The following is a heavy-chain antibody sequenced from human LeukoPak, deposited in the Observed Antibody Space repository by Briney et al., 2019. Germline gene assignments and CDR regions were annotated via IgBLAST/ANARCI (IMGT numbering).Heavy chain of an antibody. CDR1: GYTFTSYG. D-gene: IGHD3-22*01. Sequence: ASVKVSCKASGYTFTSYGISWVRQAPGQGLEWMGWISAYNGNTNYAQKLQGRVTMTTDTSTSTAYMELSSLRSEDTAVYYCARDPVNYYDSSGYYVDYWGQGTLVTVSS. CDR2: ISAYNGNT. J-gene: IGHJ4*02. CDR3: ARDPVNYYDSSGYYVDY. V-gene: IGHV1-18*01.